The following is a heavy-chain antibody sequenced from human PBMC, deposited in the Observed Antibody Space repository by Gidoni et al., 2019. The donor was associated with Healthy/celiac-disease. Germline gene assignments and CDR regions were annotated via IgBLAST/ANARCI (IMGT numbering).Heavy chain of an antibody. J-gene: IGHJ4*02. CDR3: ARDSRGNFDY. CDR1: GGTFSSYA. V-gene: IGHV1-69*01. CDR2: IIPIFGKA. Sequence: QVQLVQSGAEVKKPGSSVQVSCTASGGTFSSYAISWVRQAPGHGLEWMGGIIPIFGKANYAQKCQGRVTSTADESTSTAYMELSRLRSEDTAVYYCARDSRGNFDYWGQGTLVTVSS. D-gene: IGHD3-10*01.